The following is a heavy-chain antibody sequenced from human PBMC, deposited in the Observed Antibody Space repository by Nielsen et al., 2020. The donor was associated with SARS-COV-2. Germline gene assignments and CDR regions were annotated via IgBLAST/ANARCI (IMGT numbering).Heavy chain of an antibody. J-gene: IGHJ4*02. CDR3: ARGYSSGWAPERIFDY. V-gene: IGHV4-34*01. CDR1: GGSFTDSY. Sequence: SETLSLTCAVSGGSFTDSYWTWIRQPPGKGLEWIGDINHSGSANYNPSLKSRLTISVDTSKNQFSLKLSSVTAADTAVYYCARGYSSGWAPERIFDYWGQGTLVTVSS. CDR2: INHSGSA. D-gene: IGHD6-19*01.